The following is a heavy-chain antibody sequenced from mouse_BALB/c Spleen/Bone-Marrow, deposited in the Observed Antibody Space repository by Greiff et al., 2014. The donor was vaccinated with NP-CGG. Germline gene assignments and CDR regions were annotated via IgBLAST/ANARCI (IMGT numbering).Heavy chain of an antibody. V-gene: IGHV1-7*01. CDR2: IHPSTGNT. D-gene: IGHD2-4*01. CDR1: GYTFTAYW. J-gene: IGHJ1*01. CDR3: ARGLRDWYFDV. Sequence: VMLVESGAELAKPGASVKMSCKASGYTFTAYWIHWVKQRPGQGLEWIGYIHPSTGNTEYNQKFRDRATLTADKSSSTPYMQLSSLTSEDSAVYYCARGLRDWYFDVWGAGTTVTVSS.